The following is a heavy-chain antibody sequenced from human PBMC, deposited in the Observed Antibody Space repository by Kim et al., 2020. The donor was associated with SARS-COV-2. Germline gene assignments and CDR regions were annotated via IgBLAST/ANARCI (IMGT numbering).Heavy chain of an antibody. CDR3: ARVSARSSWYSH. Sequence: SETLSLTCTVSGGSISSYYWSWIRQPPGKGLEWIGYIYYSGSTNYNPSLKSRVTISVDTSKNQFSLKLSSVTAADTAVYYCARVSARSSWYSHWGQGTLVTVSS. CDR2: IYYSGST. CDR1: GGSISSYY. D-gene: IGHD6-13*01. V-gene: IGHV4-59*13. J-gene: IGHJ4*02.